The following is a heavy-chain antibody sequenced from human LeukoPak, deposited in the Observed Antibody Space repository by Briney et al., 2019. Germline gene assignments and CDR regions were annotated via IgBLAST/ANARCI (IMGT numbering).Heavy chain of an antibody. D-gene: IGHD3-10*01. Sequence: GGSLRLSCAASGFTFSSYSMNWVRQAPGKGLEGVSSISSSSSYIYYADSVQGRFTISRDNAKNSLYLQMNSLRADDTAVYYCARGSITMVRGVILGYDYWGQGTLVTVSS. V-gene: IGHV3-21*01. CDR3: ARGSITMVRGVILGYDY. CDR1: GFTFSSYS. CDR2: ISSSSSYI. J-gene: IGHJ4*02.